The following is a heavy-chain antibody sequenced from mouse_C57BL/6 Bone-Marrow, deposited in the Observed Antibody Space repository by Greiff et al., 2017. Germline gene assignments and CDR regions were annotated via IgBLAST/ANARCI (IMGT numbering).Heavy chain of an antibody. J-gene: IGHJ4*01. CDR2: ITSDGGST. CDR3: ARRDYTRGYAMDY. D-gene: IGHD2-12*01. CDR1: EYEFPSHD. V-gene: IGHV5-2*01. Sequence: EVKLVESGGGLVQPGESLKLSCESNEYEFPSHDMSWVRKTPEKRLELVAAITSDGGSTYYPDTMERRFIISIDNTEKTLCRQRISLRSEDTALYYCARRDYTRGYAMDYWGQGTSVTVSS.